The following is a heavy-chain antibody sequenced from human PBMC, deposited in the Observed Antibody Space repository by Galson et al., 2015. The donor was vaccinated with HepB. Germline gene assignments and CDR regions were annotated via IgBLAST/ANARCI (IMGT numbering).Heavy chain of an antibody. J-gene: IGHJ4*02. CDR3: ARAKEGRGYFDY. D-gene: IGHD3-10*01. CDR2: ISYTGNT. V-gene: IGHV4-39*07. Sequence: KGLEWIGSISYTGNTYYKSSLKSRVTISADMSKNQFSLKVNSVTATDTAVYYCARAKEGRGYFDYLGQGTLATVSS.